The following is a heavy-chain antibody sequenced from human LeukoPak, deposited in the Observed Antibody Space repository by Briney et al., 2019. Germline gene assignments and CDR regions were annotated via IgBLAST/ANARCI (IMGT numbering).Heavy chain of an antibody. CDR2: ISSSSSYI. V-gene: IGHV3-21*01. Sequence: GGSLRLSCAASGFTFSSYSMNWVRQAPGKGLEWVSSISSSSSYIYYADSVKGRFTISRGNAKNSLYLQMNSLRAEDTAVYYCAREHGAYCGGDCYDYWGQGALVTVSS. CDR3: AREHGAYCGGDCYDY. D-gene: IGHD2-21*01. J-gene: IGHJ4*02. CDR1: GFTFSSYS.